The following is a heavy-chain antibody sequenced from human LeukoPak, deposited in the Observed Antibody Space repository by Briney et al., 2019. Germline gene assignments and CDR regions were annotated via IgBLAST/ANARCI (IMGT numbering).Heavy chain of an antibody. CDR2: INPNSGGT. Sequence: GVSVKVSCKASGYTFTGYYMHWVRQAPGQGLEWMGWINPNSGGTNYAQKFQGRVTMTRDTSISTAYMELSRLRSDNTAVYYCARASGCSSTSCYPYWGQGTLVTVSS. D-gene: IGHD2-2*01. CDR3: ARASGCSSTSCYPY. V-gene: IGHV1-2*02. CDR1: GYTFTGYY. J-gene: IGHJ4*02.